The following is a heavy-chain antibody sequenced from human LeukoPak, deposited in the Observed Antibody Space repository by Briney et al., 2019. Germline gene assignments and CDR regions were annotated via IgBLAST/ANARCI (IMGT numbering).Heavy chain of an antibody. CDR1: GGSISSYY. J-gene: IGHJ4*02. V-gene: IGHV4-59*01. Sequence: SETLSLTCTVPGGSISSYYWSWIRQPPGKGLEWIGYIYYSGSTNYNPSLKSRVTISVDTSKNQFSLKLSSVTAADTAVYYCACSDYWGQGTLVTVSS. CDR3: ACSDY. CDR2: IYYSGST.